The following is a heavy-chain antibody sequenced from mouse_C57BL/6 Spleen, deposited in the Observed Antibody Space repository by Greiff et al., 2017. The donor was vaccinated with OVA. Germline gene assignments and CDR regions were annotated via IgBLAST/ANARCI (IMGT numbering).Heavy chain of an antibody. V-gene: IGHV2-5*01. Sequence: QVQLQQSGPGLVQPSQSLSITCTVSGFSLTSYGVHWVRQSPGKGLEWLGVIWRGGSTDYNAAFMSRLSITKDNSKSQVFFKMNSLQADDTAIYYCAKKIPYDYYAMDYWGQGTSVTVSS. J-gene: IGHJ4*01. CDR2: IWRGGST. CDR3: AKKIPYDYYAMDY. CDR1: GFSLTSYG.